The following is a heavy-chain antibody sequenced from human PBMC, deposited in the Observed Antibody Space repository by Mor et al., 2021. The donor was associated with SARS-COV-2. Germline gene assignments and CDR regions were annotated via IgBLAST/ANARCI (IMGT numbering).Heavy chain of an antibody. CDR2: ISSSGSTI. CDR3: ARGVDYYASSWFDP. J-gene: IGHJ5*02. V-gene: IGHV3-11*01. D-gene: IGHD3-10*01. Sequence: EWVSYISSSGSTIYYADSVKGRFTISRDNAKNSLYLQMNSLRAEDTAVYYCARGVDYYASSWFDPWGQGTLVTVS.